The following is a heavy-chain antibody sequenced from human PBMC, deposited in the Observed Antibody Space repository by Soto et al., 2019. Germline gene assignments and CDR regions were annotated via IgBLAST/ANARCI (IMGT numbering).Heavy chain of an antibody. CDR2: ISYDGSNK. J-gene: IGHJ6*02. V-gene: IGHV3-30-3*01. Sequence: GGSLRLSCAASGFTFSSYAMHWVRQAPGKGLEWVAVISYDGSNKNYADSVKGRFTISRDNSKNTLYLQMNSLRAEDTAVYYCARGYDFWSGYYYPYGMDVWGQRTTVTGSS. CDR3: ARGYDFWSGYYYPYGMDV. D-gene: IGHD3-3*01. CDR1: GFTFSSYA.